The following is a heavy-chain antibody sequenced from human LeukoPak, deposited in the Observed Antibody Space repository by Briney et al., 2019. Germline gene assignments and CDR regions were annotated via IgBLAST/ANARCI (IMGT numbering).Heavy chain of an antibody. V-gene: IGHV1-2*02. CDR2: INPNSGGT. D-gene: IGHD6-19*01. CDR1: GYTFTGYY. J-gene: IGHJ5*02. CDR3: ARGGSSGWYGSWFDP. Sequence: GASVKVSCKASGYTFTGYYMHWVRQAPGQGLEWMGWINPNSGGTNYAQKFQGRVTMTRDTSISTAYMELSRLRSDATAVYSCARGGSSGWYGSWFDPWGQGTLVTVSS.